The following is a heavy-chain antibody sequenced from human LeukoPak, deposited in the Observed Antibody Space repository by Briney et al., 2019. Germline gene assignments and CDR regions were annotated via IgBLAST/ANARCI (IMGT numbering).Heavy chain of an antibody. V-gene: IGHV3-30*03. Sequence: GGSLRLSCAASGFTFSSYGMHWVRQAPGKGLEWVAVISYDGSNKYYADSVKGRFTISRDNAKNSLYLQMNSLRAEDTAVYYCARSIVGAIDYWGQGTLVTVSS. J-gene: IGHJ4*02. CDR3: ARSIVGAIDY. D-gene: IGHD1-26*01. CDR2: ISYDGSNK. CDR1: GFTFSSYG.